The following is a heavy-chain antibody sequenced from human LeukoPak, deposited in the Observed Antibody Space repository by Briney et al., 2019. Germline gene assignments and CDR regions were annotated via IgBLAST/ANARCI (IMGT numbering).Heavy chain of an antibody. CDR3: ARPDYYYYHMDV. Sequence: PSETLSLTCSVSGGSISSSSYYWGWIRQPPGKGLEWIGNIYYSGSTYYNPSLKSRVTISVDTSKNQSSLKLSSVTAADTAVYYCARPDYYYYHMDVWGKGTTVTVSS. CDR2: IYYSGST. J-gene: IGHJ6*03. V-gene: IGHV4-39*01. CDR1: GGSISSSSYY.